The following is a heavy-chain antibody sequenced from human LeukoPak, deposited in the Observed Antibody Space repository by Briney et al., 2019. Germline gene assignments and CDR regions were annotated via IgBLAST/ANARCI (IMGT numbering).Heavy chain of an antibody. CDR3: ASGSSSWDY. CDR2: IIPVLDIA. Sequence: GASVKVSCKASRDTFSSDDITWVRQAPGQGLEWMGRIIPVLDIANYAQKFQGRVTMTTDTSTSTAYMELRSLRSDDTAVYYCASGSSSWDYWGQGTLVTVSS. CDR1: RDTFSSDD. D-gene: IGHD6-13*01. J-gene: IGHJ4*02. V-gene: IGHV1-69*04.